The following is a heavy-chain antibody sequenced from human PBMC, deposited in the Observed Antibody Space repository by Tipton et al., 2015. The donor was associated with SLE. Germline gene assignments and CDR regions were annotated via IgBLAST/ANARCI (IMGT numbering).Heavy chain of an antibody. CDR3: ARVGGNLAIDI. Sequence: TLSLTCTVSGGSISSSSYYWGWIRQPPGKGLEWIGNIYYSGSTYYNPSLKSRVTISVDTSKNQFSLKLSSVTAADTAVYYCARVGGNLAIDIWGQGTMVTVSS. CDR2: IYYSGST. V-gene: IGHV4-39*07. D-gene: IGHD3-16*01. CDR1: GGSISSSSYY. J-gene: IGHJ3*02.